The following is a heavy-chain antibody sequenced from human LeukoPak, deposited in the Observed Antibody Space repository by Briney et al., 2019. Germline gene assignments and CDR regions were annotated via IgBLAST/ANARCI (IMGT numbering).Heavy chain of an antibody. CDR1: GGSINNYY. J-gene: IGHJ6*04. D-gene: IGHD6-6*01. CDR2: IYTSGNT. V-gene: IGHV4-4*09. CDR3: ARLTFTTRPVDV. Sequence: SETLSLTCTVSGGSINNYYWSWLRQPPGKGLEWIGYIYTSGNTYYNPSLTSRVTISVDTSNNQFSLKLSSVTAADTAVYYCARLTFTTRPVDVWGKGTTVTVSS.